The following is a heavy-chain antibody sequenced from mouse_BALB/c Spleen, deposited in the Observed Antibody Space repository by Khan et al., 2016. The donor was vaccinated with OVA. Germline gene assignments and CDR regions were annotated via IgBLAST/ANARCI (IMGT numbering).Heavy chain of an antibody. Sequence: VQLVESGPGLVQPSQSLSITCTVSGFSLTSYGVHWVRQSPGKGLEWLGVIWSGGSTDYNAAFISRLSISKDNSKSHVFFKMNSLQANDTAKYYCARRGCYYGRGAWFPYWGQGTLVTVSA. D-gene: IGHD1-1*01. CDR3: ARRGCYYGRGAWFPY. CDR2: IWSGGST. J-gene: IGHJ3*01. V-gene: IGHV2-2*02. CDR1: GFSLTSYG.